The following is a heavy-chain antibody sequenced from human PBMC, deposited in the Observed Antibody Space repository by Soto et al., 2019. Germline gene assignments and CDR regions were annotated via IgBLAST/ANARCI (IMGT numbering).Heavy chain of an antibody. CDR2: IDPSDSYT. Sequence: GESLKISCKGSGYSFTSYWISWVRQMPGKGLEWMGRIDPSDSYTNYSPSFQGHVTISADKSISTAYLQWSSLKASDTAMYYCARLRSQYSSSWYGSATGMDVWGQGTTVTVSS. CDR1: GYSFTSYW. D-gene: IGHD6-13*01. V-gene: IGHV5-10-1*01. J-gene: IGHJ6*02. CDR3: ARLRSQYSSSWYGSATGMDV.